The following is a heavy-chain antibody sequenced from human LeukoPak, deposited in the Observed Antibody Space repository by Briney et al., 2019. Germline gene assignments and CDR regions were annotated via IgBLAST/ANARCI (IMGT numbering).Heavy chain of an antibody. Sequence: GSLRLSCAASGFTFSSYWMSWVRQAPGKGLEWVANIKQDGSEKYYVDSVKGRFTISRDNAKNSLYLQMNSLRAEDTAVYYCARSELWFGELFYPYFDYWGQGTLVTVSS. V-gene: IGHV3-7*01. CDR1: GFTFSSYW. J-gene: IGHJ4*02. CDR3: ARSELWFGELFYPYFDY. CDR2: IKQDGSEK. D-gene: IGHD3-10*01.